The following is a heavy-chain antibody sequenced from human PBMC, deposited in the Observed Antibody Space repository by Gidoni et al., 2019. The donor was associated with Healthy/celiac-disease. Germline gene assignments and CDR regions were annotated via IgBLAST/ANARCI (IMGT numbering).Heavy chain of an antibody. J-gene: IGHJ6*03. V-gene: IGHV4-30-4*01. CDR3: ARSRSMVRGVITYYYYYYMDV. CDR1: GGSISSGDYY. CDR2: IYYSGST. D-gene: IGHD3-10*01. Sequence: QVQLQESGPGLVKPSQTVSLTCTVSGGSISSGDYYWSWIRQPPGKGLEWIGYIYYSGSTYYNPSLKSRVTISVDTSKNQFSLKLSSVTAADTAVYYCARSRSMVRGVITYYYYYYMDVWGKGTTVTVSS.